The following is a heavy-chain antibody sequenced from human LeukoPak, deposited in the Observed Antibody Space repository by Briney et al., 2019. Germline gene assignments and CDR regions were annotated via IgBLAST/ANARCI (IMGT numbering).Heavy chain of an antibody. CDR1: GFTFSSYG. J-gene: IGHJ6*03. V-gene: IGHV3-30*02. Sequence: GGSLRLSCAASGFTFSSYGMHWVRQAPGKGLEWVAFIRYDGSNKYYADSVKGRFTISRDNSKNTLYLQMNSLRAEDTAVYYCAKDYDYGSGSYYGAYYYYMDVWGKGTTVTISS. D-gene: IGHD3-10*01. CDR3: AKDYDYGSGSYYGAYYYYMDV. CDR2: IRYDGSNK.